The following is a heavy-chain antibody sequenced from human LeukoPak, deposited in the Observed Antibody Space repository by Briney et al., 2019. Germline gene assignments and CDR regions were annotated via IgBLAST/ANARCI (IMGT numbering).Heavy chain of an antibody. Sequence: SVKVSCKASGGTFSSYAITWVRQVPGQGLEWMGGIIPIFRTPQYARNFRDRVTITANESTTTAYMELSSLRSDDTAVYYCARAAPTTYDPVTGYSYFFQFWGQGTLITVSS. V-gene: IGHV1-69*13. J-gene: IGHJ4*02. CDR1: GGTFSSYA. CDR3: ARAAPTTYDPVTGYSYFFQF. D-gene: IGHD3-9*01. CDR2: IIPIFRTP.